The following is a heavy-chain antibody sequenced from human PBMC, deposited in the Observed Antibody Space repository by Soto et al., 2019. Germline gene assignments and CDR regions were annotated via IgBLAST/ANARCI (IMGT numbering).Heavy chain of an antibody. J-gene: IGHJ4*02. CDR2: INAGNGNT. CDR1: GYTFTSYA. CDR3: ARAAVGAILFDY. V-gene: IGHV1-3*01. Sequence: ASVKVSCKASGYTFTSYAMHWVRQAPGQRLEWMGWINAGNGNTKYSQKFQGRVTITRDTSASTAYMELSSLRSEDTAVYYCARAAVGAILFDYWGQGTLVTVSS. D-gene: IGHD1-26*01.